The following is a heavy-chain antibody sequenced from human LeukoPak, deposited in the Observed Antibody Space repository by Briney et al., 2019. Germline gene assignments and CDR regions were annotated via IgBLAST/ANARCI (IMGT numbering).Heavy chain of an antibody. Sequence: SETLSLTCTVSGGSFSSYYWSWIRQPPGKGLEWIGYIYYSGSTHYNPSLKSRVAISVDTSKNQFSLKLSSVTAADTAVYYCAREGITMIRGPDYWGQGTLVTVSS. J-gene: IGHJ4*02. D-gene: IGHD3-10*01. CDR3: AREGITMIRGPDY. CDR1: GGSFSSYY. CDR2: IYYSGST. V-gene: IGHV4-30-4*01.